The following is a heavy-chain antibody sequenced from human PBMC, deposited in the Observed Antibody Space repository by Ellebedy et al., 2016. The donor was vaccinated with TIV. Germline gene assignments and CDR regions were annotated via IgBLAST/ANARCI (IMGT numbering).Heavy chain of an antibody. V-gene: IGHV3-23*01. Sequence: GESLKLSXTASGFTFSSYVMSWVRQAPGQGLQWVSGISRTDDSTYYADSVKGRFTISRDDPKNTLYLQMNNLRVEDTAVYYCAKDRDDDGDFVFDSWGQGTLVIVS. CDR1: GFTFSSYV. D-gene: IGHD4-17*01. CDR2: ISRTDDST. CDR3: AKDRDDDGDFVFDS. J-gene: IGHJ4*02.